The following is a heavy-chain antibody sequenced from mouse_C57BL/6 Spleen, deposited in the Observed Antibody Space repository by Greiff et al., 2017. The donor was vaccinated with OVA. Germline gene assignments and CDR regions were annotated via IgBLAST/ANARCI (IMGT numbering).Heavy chain of an antibody. Sequence: LVESGAELMKPGASVKLSCKATGYTFTGYWIEWVKQRPGHGLEWIGEILPGSGSTNYNEKFKGKATFTADTSSNTAYMQLSSLTTEESAIYYCASGILGPRRDFDYWGQGTTLTVSS. CDR2: ILPGSGST. CDR1: GYTFTGYW. J-gene: IGHJ2*01. V-gene: IGHV1-9*01. D-gene: IGHD4-1*01. CDR3: ASGILGPRRDFDY.